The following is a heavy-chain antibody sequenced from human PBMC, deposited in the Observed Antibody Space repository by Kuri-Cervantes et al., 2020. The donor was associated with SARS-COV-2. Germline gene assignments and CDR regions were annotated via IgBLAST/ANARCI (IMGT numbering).Heavy chain of an antibody. CDR1: GGSISSGDYY. V-gene: IGHV4-30-4*01. CDR2: IYYNGST. D-gene: IGHD3-3*01. CDR3: ARGWAFWSGPDDY. Sequence: SETLSLTCTVSGGSISSGDYYWSWIRQPPGKGLEWIGYIYYNGSTYYNPSLKSRVTISVDTSKNQFSLKLSSVTAADTAVYYCARGWAFWSGPDDYWGQGTLVTVSS. J-gene: IGHJ4*02.